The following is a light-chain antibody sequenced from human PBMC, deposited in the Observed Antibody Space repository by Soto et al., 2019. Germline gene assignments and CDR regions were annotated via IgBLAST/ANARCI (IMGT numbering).Light chain of an antibody. CDR1: DIGSKG. J-gene: IGLJ2*01. V-gene: IGLV3-21*01. CDR2: SDT. CDR3: QVWDIGSAHVV. Sequence: SYELTQPPSVSVAPGKTASISCGGNDIGSKGVHWYQQKPGQAPVLVIYSDTDLPPVITERFSGSNSANLATLTINRVEAGDEADYYCQVWDIGSAHVVFGGGTKFTVL.